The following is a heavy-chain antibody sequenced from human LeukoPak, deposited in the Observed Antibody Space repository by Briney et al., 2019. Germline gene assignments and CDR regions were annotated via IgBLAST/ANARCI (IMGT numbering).Heavy chain of an antibody. J-gene: IGHJ4*02. V-gene: IGHV3-53*01. D-gene: IGHD1-1*01. CDR1: GFTVSSNY. CDR2: IYSGDST. CDR3: ARDGTGTPNDY. Sequence: GGSLRLSCAASGFTVSSNYMSWVRQAPGKGLEWVSVIYSGDSTYYSDSVKGRFTISRDNSKNTLYLQMNSLRAEDTAVYYCARDGTGTPNDYCGQGTLVTVSS.